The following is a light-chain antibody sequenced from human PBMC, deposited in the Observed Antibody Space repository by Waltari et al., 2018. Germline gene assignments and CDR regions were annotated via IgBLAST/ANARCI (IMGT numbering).Light chain of an antibody. CDR3: QQCYSTPQT. V-gene: IGKV4-1*01. Sequence: DIVMTQSPDSLAVSLGERATINCRSSRTVFFSSNNKDFLSWYQQRPGQPPKLLIYWASTRESGVPDRFSGSGSGTNFTLTINGLQAEDVAVYYCQQCYSTPQTFGQGTRVEIK. J-gene: IGKJ2*01. CDR2: WAS. CDR1: RTVFFSSNNKDF.